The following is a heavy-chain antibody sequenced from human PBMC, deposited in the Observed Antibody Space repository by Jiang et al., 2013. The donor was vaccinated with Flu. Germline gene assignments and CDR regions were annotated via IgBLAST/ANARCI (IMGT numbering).Heavy chain of an antibody. CDR2: IYPGDSDT. J-gene: IGHJ3*02. V-gene: IGHV5-51*01. D-gene: IGHD1-26*01. CDR3: ARPAYSGSYGRAPDAFDI. Sequence: KGLEWMGIIYPGDSDTRYSPSFQGQVTISADKSISTAYLQWSSLKASDTAMYYCARPAYSGSYGRAPDAFDIWGQGTMVTVSS.